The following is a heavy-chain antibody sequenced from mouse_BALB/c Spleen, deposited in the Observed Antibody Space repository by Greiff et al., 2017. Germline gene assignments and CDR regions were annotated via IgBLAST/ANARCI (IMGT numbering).Heavy chain of an antibody. D-gene: IGHD2-4*01. J-gene: IGHJ3*01. CDR1: GFTFSSYT. V-gene: IGHV5-6-4*01. CDR2: ISSGGSYT. Sequence: EVNVVESGGGLVKPGGSLKLSCAASGFTFSSYTMSWVRQTPEKRLEWVATISSGGSYTYYPDSVKGRFTISRDNAKNTLYLQMSSLKSEDTAMYYCTRNYDARSLFAYWGQGTLVTVSA. CDR3: TRNYDARSLFAY.